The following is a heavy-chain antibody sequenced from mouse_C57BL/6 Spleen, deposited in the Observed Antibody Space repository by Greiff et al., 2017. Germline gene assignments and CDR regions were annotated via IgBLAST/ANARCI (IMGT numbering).Heavy chain of an antibody. D-gene: IGHD1-1*01. CDR1: GYSITSGYY. CDR2: ISYDGSN. J-gene: IGHJ4*01. V-gene: IGHV3-6*01. Sequence: EVKLMESGPGLVKPSQSLSLTCSVTGYSITSGYYWNWIRQFPGNKLEWMGYISYDGSNNYNPSLKNRISITRDTSKNQFFLELNSVTTEDTATYYCARGEFITTVVATDYYAMDYWGQGTSVTVSS. CDR3: ARGEFITTVVATDYYAMDY.